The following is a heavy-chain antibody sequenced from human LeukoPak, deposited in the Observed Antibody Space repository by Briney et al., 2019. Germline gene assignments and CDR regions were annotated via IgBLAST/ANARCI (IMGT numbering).Heavy chain of an antibody. V-gene: IGHV3-21*01. CDR2: ISSSSSYI. CDR1: GFTFSSYS. D-gene: IGHD6-19*01. Sequence: PGGSLRLSCAAPGFTFSSYSMNWVRQAPGKGLEWVSSISSSSSYIYYADSVKGRFTISRDNAKNSLYLQMNSLRAEDTAVYYCARAIAVAGTLGYWGQGTLVTVSS. J-gene: IGHJ4*02. CDR3: ARAIAVAGTLGY.